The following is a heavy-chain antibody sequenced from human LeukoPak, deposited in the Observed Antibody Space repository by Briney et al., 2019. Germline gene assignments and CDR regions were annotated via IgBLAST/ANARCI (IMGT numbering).Heavy chain of an antibody. CDR2: IYYSGCT. D-gene: IGHD5/OR15-5a*01. J-gene: IGHJ5*02. CDR3: ARDHGSSGWFDP. CDR1: GGSISSGGYY. V-gene: IGHV4-31*03. Sequence: SQTLSLTCTVSGGSISSGGYYWSWIRQHPGKGLEWIGYIYYSGCTYYNPSLKSRVTISVDTSKNQFSLKLSSVTAADTAVYYCARDHGSSGWFDPWGQGTLVTVSS.